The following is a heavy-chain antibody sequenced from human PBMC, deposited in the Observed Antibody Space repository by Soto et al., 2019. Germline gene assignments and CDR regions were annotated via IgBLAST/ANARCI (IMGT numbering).Heavy chain of an antibody. CDR2: IIPVFGTT. J-gene: IGHJ4*02. V-gene: IGHV1-69*13. CDR3: ARGGSGYVWFNEF. Sequence: SVKVSCKDTGGLFSSYAISWVRQAPGQGLEWMGGIIPVFGTTYYAQKFQDRVTITADESTNTAYMELSSLRSEDTAMYYCARGGSGYVWFNEFWGQGSLVTVAS. CDR1: GGLFSSYA. D-gene: IGHD3-22*01.